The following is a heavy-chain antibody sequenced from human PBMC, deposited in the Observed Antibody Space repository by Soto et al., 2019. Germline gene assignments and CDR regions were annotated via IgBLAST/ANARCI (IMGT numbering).Heavy chain of an antibody. Sequence: GGSLRLSCAASGFTFSSYGMHWVRQAPGKGLEWVAVISYDGSNKYYADSVKGRFTISRDNSKNTLYLQMNSLRAEDTAVYYCATEGDIVATPYFDYWGQGTLVTVSS. D-gene: IGHD5-12*01. CDR3: ATEGDIVATPYFDY. CDR2: ISYDGSNK. V-gene: IGHV3-30*03. CDR1: GFTFSSYG. J-gene: IGHJ4*02.